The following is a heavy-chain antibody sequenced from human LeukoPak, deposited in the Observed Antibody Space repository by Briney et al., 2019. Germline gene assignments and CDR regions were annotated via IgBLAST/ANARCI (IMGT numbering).Heavy chain of an antibody. CDR1: GFAFSSYS. Sequence: PGGSLRLSCAASGFAFSSYSMNWVRQAPGKGLEWVSSISSSSSYIYYADSVKGRFTISRDNAKNSLYLQMNSLRAEDTAVYYCARSLGRYYFDYWGQGTLVTVSS. CDR3: ARSLGRYYFDY. J-gene: IGHJ4*02. D-gene: IGHD4-17*01. V-gene: IGHV3-21*01. CDR2: ISSSSSYI.